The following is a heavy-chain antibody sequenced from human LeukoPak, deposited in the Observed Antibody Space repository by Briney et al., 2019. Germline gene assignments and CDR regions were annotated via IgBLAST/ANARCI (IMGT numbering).Heavy chain of an antibody. D-gene: IGHD3-10*01. V-gene: IGHV3-11*04. CDR2: ISGTGKTS. CDR1: GFNFRDYY. CDR3: ARQKFGDYNYMDV. J-gene: IGHJ6*03. Sequence: PGGSLRLSCAASGFNFRDYYMSWLRQAPGKGLEWISHISGTGKTSKYAESVEGRFTISRDNSNHLLYLQMTSLRAEDTAVYFCARQKFGDYNYMDVWGKGTTVTVSS.